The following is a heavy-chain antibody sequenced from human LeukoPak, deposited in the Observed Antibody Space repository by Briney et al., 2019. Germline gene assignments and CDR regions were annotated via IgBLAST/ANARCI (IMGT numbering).Heavy chain of an antibody. D-gene: IGHD6-13*01. V-gene: IGHV4-31*03. CDR3: AMRVPPPGSSSWYYFDY. CDR2: IYYSGST. CDR1: GGSISSGGYY. Sequence: SETLSLTCTVSGGSISSGGYYWSWIRQHPGKGLEWIGYIYYSGSTYYNPSLKSRVTISVDTSKNQFSLKLSSVTAADTAVYYCAMRVPPPGSSSWYYFDYWGQGTLVTVSS. J-gene: IGHJ4*02.